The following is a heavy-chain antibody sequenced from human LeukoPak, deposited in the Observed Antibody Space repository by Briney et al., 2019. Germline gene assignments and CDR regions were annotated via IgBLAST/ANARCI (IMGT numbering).Heavy chain of an antibody. J-gene: IGHJ4*02. CDR2: IYYSGST. CDR1: GGSISSYY. D-gene: IGHD6-13*01. V-gene: IGHV4-59*01. CDR3: ASYSSLYFDY. Sequence: PSETLSLTCTVSGGSISSYYWSWIRQPPGKGLEWIGYIYYSGSTNYNPSLKSRVTISVDTSKNQFPLKLSSVTAADTAVYYCASYSSLYFDYWGQGTLVTVSS.